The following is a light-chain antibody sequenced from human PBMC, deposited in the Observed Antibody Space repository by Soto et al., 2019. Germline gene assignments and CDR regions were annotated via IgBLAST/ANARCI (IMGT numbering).Light chain of an antibody. CDR1: QDIRNY. Sequence: IQMTQAPSSLSASGVDGVTIASRASQDIRNYLGWYQQKPGKAPKLFIYDAYNLETGVPSRFSGSGSGTDFTFTISSLQPEDIATYYCQQYDNLPSFGGGTKVDIK. V-gene: IGKV1-33*01. CDR3: QQYDNLPS. J-gene: IGKJ4*01. CDR2: DAY.